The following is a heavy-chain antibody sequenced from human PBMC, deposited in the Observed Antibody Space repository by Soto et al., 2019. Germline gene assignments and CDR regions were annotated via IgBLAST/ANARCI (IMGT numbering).Heavy chain of an antibody. J-gene: IGHJ6*02. CDR1: GDSVSSNSAA. D-gene: IGHD1-26*01. V-gene: IGHV6-1*01. CDR3: ARDRWELPDYCYYCGMDV. Sequence: SQTLSLTCAIAGDSVSSNSAAWYWIRQSPSRGLEWLGRTYYRSKWYNDYAVSVKSRITINPDTSKNQFSLQLNSVTPEDTAVYYCARDRWELPDYCYYCGMDVRGPGITVTLSS. CDR2: TYYRSKWYN.